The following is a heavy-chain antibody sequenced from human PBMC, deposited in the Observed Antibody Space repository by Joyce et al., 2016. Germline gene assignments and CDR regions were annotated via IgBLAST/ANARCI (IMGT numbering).Heavy chain of an antibody. CDR2: ITSTGSTR. CDR1: GFSFNYYI. CDR3: TRRNEGNFFLDY. J-gene: IGHJ4*02. V-gene: IGHV3-48*02. Sequence: EVQLVESGGGLVQPGGYLRLFCSASGFSFNYYIMNWVRQAPGKGLVLSSYITSTGSTRFYADSVKDRVTISRDNAKNSLYLQMNSLRDEDTAVYYCTRRNEGNFFLDYWGQGTLVTVSS. D-gene: IGHD1-7*01.